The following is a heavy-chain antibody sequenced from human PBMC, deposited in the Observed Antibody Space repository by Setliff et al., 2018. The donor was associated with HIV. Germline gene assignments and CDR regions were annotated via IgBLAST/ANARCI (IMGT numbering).Heavy chain of an antibody. CDR2: ISPDGNRN. CDR1: GFTFNNFW. J-gene: IGHJ5*02. Sequence: GGSLRLSCAASGFTFNNFWMHWVRQAPGKGLEWVASISPDGNRNFCVGSVKGRFTASRDNAKSSLYLQMNSLRAEDTAVYYCARVHLRTNAVYGVVSNQFDPWGQGTLVTVSS. CDR3: ARVHLRTNAVYGVVSNQFDP. V-gene: IGHV3-7*03. D-gene: IGHD2-8*01.